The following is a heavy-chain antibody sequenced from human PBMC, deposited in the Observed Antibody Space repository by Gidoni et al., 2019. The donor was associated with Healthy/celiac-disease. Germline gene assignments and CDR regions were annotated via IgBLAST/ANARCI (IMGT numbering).Heavy chain of an antibody. V-gene: IGHV4-34*01. D-gene: IGHD2-2*01. CDR1: VGSFSGYY. CDR3: ARGNGRDIVVVPAAPGAFDI. Sequence: QVQLQQWGAGLLKPSETLSLTCAVYVGSFSGYYWSWIRQPPGKGLEWIGEINHSGSTNYNPSLKSRVTISVDTSKNQFSLKLSSVTAADTAVYYCARGNGRDIVVVPAAPGAFDIWGQGTMVTVSS. CDR2: INHSGST. J-gene: IGHJ3*02.